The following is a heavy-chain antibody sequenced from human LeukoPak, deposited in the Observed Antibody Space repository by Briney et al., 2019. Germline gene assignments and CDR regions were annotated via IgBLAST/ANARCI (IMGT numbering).Heavy chain of an antibody. CDR1: GGSISSYY. CDR3: AREGTAGTNLNWFDP. V-gene: IGHV4-59*01. Sequence: SETLSLTCTVSGGSISSYYWSWIRQPPGKGLEWIGYISYSGSTNFNPSLKCRVTISVDTSKNQFSLKLSSVTAADTAVYYCAREGTAGTNLNWFDPWGQGTLVTVSS. CDR2: ISYSGST. J-gene: IGHJ5*02. D-gene: IGHD1-1*01.